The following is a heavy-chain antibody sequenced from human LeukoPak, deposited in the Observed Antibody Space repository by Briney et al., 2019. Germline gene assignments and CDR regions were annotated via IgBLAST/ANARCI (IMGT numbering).Heavy chain of an antibody. CDR2: IYTSGST. Sequence: TPSETLSLTCAVYGGSFSGYYWSWIRQPAGKGLEWIGRIYTSGSTNYNPSLKSRVTMSVDTSKNQFSLKLSSVTAADTAVYYCARDISNYYGMDVWGQGTTVTVSS. D-gene: IGHD4-11*01. CDR3: ARDISNYYGMDV. CDR1: GGSFSGYY. J-gene: IGHJ6*02. V-gene: IGHV4-4*07.